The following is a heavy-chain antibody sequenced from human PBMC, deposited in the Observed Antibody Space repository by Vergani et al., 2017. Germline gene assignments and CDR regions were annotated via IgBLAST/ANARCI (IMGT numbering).Heavy chain of an antibody. V-gene: IGHV1-2*02. J-gene: IGHJ4*02. CDR2: INPKSGGT. CDR1: GYTFTDYY. CDR3: ARGGPVAVMMMDDAHHS. Sequence: VQLVQSGAEVKKPGATVKISCKVSGYTFTDYYMHWVQQAPGQGLEWLAWINPKSGGTNNAQKFQGRVTVTRDTSITTAYMELSGLRSDDTAVYYCARGGPVAVMMMDDAHHSWGQGSLVSVSS. D-gene: IGHD4-11*01.